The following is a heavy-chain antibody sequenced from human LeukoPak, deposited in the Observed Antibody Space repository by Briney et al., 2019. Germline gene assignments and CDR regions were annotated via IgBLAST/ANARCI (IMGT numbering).Heavy chain of an antibody. J-gene: IGHJ4*02. Sequence: GRSLRLSCAASGFTFSSYAMHWVRQAPGKGLEWVAVISYDGSNKYYADSVKGRFTISRDNSKNTLYLQMNSLRAEDTAVYHCAKLAHYDFWSGYSDYRGQGTLVTVSS. CDR1: GFTFSSYA. CDR3: AKLAHYDFWSGYSDY. CDR2: ISYDGSNK. V-gene: IGHV3-30*01. D-gene: IGHD3-3*01.